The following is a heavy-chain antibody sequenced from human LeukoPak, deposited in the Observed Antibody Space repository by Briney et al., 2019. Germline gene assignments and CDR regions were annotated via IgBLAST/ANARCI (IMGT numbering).Heavy chain of an antibody. CDR2: ISGSNT. Sequence: PGGSLRLSCAASGFTISSDAMTWVRQAPGKGLEWVSAISGSNTFYADSVKGRFTISRDVSKKTLYLQMNSLRAEDTAVYYCAKRRSKNSGPFDYWGQGALVTVSP. V-gene: IGHV3-23*01. D-gene: IGHD4-11*01. CDR3: AKRRSKNSGPFDY. CDR1: GFTISSDA. J-gene: IGHJ4*02.